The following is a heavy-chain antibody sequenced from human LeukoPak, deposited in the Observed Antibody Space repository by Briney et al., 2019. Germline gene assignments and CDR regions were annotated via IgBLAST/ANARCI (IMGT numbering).Heavy chain of an antibody. V-gene: IGHV4-39*07. D-gene: IGHD1-26*01. CDR3: ARGGNYWPQWWFDP. Sequence: SETLSLTCTVSGASVSGSAYYWGWIRQPPGKGLEWIGNIYYSGSTYYNPSLKSRVTMSLDASKNQFSLELNSVTPADTAVYYCARGGNYWPQWWFDPWGRGTLVSVSS. CDR1: GASVSGSAYY. CDR2: IYYSGST. J-gene: IGHJ5*02.